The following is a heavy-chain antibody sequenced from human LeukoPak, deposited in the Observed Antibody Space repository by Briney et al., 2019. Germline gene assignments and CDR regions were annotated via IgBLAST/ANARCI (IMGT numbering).Heavy chain of an antibody. CDR1: GFTVSSNY. CDR2: IYSGGST. Sequence: GGSLRLSCAASGFTVSSNYMSWVRQAPGKGLEWVSVIYSGGSTYYADSVKGRFTISRDNSKNTLYLQMNSLRAEDTAVYYCAKGVCSSTSCCSHYWGQGTLVTVSS. D-gene: IGHD2-2*01. CDR3: AKGVCSSTSCCSHY. J-gene: IGHJ4*02. V-gene: IGHV3-53*01.